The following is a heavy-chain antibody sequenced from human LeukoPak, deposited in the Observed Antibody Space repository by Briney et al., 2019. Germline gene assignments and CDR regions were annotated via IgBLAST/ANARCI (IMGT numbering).Heavy chain of an antibody. J-gene: IGHJ6*03. CDR2: INTNTGNP. D-gene: IGHD6-19*01. CDR3: ARAGQWLVLSYYYCYYMDV. CDR1: GYTFTSYG. V-gene: IGHV7-4-1*02. Sequence: ASVKVSCKASGYTFTSYGISWVRQAPGQGLEWMGWINTNTGNPTYAQGFTGRFVFSLDTSVSTAYLQISSLKAEDTAVYYCARAGQWLVLSYYYCYYMDVWGKGTTVTVSS.